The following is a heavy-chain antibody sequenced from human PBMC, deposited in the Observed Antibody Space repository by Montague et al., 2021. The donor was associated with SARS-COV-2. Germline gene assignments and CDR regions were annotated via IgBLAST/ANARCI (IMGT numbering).Heavy chain of an antibody. CDR3: ARRESGWLDAFDI. V-gene: IGHV4-4*02. J-gene: IGHJ3*02. Sequence: SETLSLTCAVSGDSINSEHWWSWVRQPPGKGLEWIVETHQWGGTNYNPSLRSRVSIFLDNSKNQFSLKLTSVTAADTAVYFCARRESGWLDAFDIWGRGTMVTVSS. CDR1: GDSINSEHW. D-gene: IGHD6-19*01. CDR2: THQWGGT.